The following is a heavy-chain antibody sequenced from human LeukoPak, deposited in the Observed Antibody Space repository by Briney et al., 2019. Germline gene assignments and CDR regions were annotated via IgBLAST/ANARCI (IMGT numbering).Heavy chain of an antibody. D-gene: IGHD3-10*01. V-gene: IGHV3-64*01. Sequence: GGSLRLSCAASGFTFSSYDMHWVRRAPGKGLEYVSAITSNGRSTYYANSVKGRFTISRDNPKNTLYLQMGSLRAEDMAVYYCATADRSGYYPDWGQGTLVTVSS. J-gene: IGHJ4*02. CDR3: ATADRSGYYPD. CDR2: ITSNGRST. CDR1: GFTFSSYD.